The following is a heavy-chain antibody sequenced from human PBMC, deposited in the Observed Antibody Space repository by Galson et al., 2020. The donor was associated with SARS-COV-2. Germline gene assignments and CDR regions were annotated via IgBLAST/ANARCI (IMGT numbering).Heavy chain of an antibody. V-gene: IGHV3-23*01. J-gene: IGHJ4*02. Sequence: GESLKISCAASGFSLSSYGMSWVRQAPGKGREWVAGISGSGDSTYYADSVKGRFTISRDNSKNTLYLQVNSLRAEDTAVYYCAKDRDGSRCFRGFFDYWGQGTLVTVSS. CDR1: GFSLSSYG. CDR2: ISGSGDST. CDR3: AKDRDGSRCFRGFFDY. D-gene: IGHD3-22*01.